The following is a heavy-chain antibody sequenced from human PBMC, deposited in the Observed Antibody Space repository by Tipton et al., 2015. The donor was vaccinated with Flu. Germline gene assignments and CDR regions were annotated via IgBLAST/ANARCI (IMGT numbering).Heavy chain of an antibody. D-gene: IGHD2-8*01. CDR1: GGSFSGYY. J-gene: IGHJ4*02. CDR3: ARGRSIVLMVYARFDY. V-gene: IGHV4-34*01. CDR2: INHSGST. Sequence: TLSLTCAVYGGSFSGYYWSWIRQPPGKGLEWIGEINHSGSTNYNPSLKSRVTISVDTSKNQFSLKLSSVTAADTAVYYCARGRSIVLMVYARFDYWGQGTLVTVSS.